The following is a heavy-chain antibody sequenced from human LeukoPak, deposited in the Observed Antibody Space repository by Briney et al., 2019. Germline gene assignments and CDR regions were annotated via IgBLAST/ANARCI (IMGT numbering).Heavy chain of an antibody. D-gene: IGHD6-19*01. CDR1: GFNFSSYG. Sequence: GGSLRLSCAGSGFNFSSYGMSWVRQAPGKGLEWVSAISGSGSITFYADSVKGRFTVSRDNSRKTLYLQMSSLRAEDTAVYYCAEEPVAVPSYYGMDVWGQGTTVTVSS. V-gene: IGHV3-23*01. CDR3: AEEPVAVPSYYGMDV. CDR2: ISGSGSIT. J-gene: IGHJ6*02.